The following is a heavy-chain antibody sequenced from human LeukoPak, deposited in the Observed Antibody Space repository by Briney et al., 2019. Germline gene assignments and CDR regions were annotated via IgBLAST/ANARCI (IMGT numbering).Heavy chain of an antibody. D-gene: IGHD5-18*01. CDR2: ISAYDGNT. CDR3: ARAFRGYSYAYLPY. Sequence: ASVRVSCKASVYTFTRYGISWVRQAPGQGLEWMGWISAYDGNTDYAKNLQSRVTMTTDTSTSTAYMELRSLRSDGPAVYYRARAFRGYSYAYLPYWGQGTLVTVSS. J-gene: IGHJ4*02. CDR1: VYTFTRYG. V-gene: IGHV1-18*01.